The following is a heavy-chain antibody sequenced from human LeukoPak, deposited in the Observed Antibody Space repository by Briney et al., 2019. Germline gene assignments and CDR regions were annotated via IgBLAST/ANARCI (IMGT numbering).Heavy chain of an antibody. D-gene: IGHD3-3*01. Sequence: ASVKVSCKTSGYTFNTYGIAWVRQAPGQGLEWMGWISAYNGNTNYAQKLQGRVTMTTDTSTSTAYMELRSLRSDDTAVYYCARDIVEWLLLDAFDIWGQGTMVTVSS. CDR1: GYTFNTYG. CDR3: ARDIVEWLLLDAFDI. CDR2: ISAYNGNT. V-gene: IGHV1-18*01. J-gene: IGHJ3*02.